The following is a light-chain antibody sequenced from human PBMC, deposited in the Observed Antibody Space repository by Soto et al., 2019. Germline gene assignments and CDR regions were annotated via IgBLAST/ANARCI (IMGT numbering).Light chain of an antibody. CDR1: SSDIGAYDH. Sequence: QSALTQPASVSGSPGQSITISCSGTSSDIGAYDHVAWFQQFPGKTPKLIIYSVSNRPSGVSYRFSGSKSGNTAPLTISGLQAEDEADYYCISYTVSRSYVFGTGTKLTVL. CDR2: SVS. J-gene: IGLJ1*01. V-gene: IGLV2-14*01. CDR3: ISYTVSRSYV.